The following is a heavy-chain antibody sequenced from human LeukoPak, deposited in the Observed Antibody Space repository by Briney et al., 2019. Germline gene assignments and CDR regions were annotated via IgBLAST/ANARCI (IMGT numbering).Heavy chain of an antibody. Sequence: ASVKVSCKASGYTFTHHGISWVRQAPGQGLEWMGWISCYNGDTNYAQKFQGRVTMSTDTSTSTAYLELTGLRSDDTAVYYCMRGPANTSGRYAYSDYWGQGTLVTVSS. CDR1: GYTFTHHG. CDR3: MRGPANTSGRYAYSDY. D-gene: IGHD6-19*01. V-gene: IGHV1-18*01. J-gene: IGHJ4*02. CDR2: ISCYNGDT.